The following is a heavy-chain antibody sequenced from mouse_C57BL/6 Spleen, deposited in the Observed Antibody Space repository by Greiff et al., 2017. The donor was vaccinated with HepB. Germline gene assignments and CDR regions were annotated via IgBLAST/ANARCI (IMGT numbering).Heavy chain of an antibody. Sequence: EVQLQQSGPVLVKPGASVKMSCKASGYTFTDYYMNWVKQSHGKSLEWIGVFNPYNGGTSYNQKFKGKATLTVDKSSSTAYMELNSLTSEDSAVYYCARSGATVGGYFDVWGTGTTVTVSS. CDR3: ARSGATVGGYFDV. CDR2: FNPYNGGT. CDR1: GYTFTDYY. J-gene: IGHJ1*03. D-gene: IGHD1-1*01. V-gene: IGHV1-19*01.